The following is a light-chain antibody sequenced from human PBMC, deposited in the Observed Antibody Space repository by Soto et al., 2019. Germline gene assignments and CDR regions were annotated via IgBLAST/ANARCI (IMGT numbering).Light chain of an antibody. V-gene: IGLV3-21*04. CDR2: YDS. CDR3: QVLDISSDVI. Sequence: SYELTQPPSVSVAPGKTAKITCGGNNIGSKSVHWYQQKPGQAPVLVIYYDSDRPSGIPERLSGSNSGSTATLTISRVEAGDEADYYCQVLDISSDVIFGGGTKLTVL. CDR1: NIGSKS. J-gene: IGLJ2*01.